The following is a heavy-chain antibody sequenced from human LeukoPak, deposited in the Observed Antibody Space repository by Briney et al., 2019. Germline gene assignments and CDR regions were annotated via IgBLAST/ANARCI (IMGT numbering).Heavy chain of an antibody. CDR3: ARCGYSYGYDAFDI. J-gene: IGHJ3*02. CDR2: INHSGST. D-gene: IGHD5-18*01. CDR1: GDSIRRSAYY. V-gene: IGHV4-39*07. Sequence: PSETLSLTCTVSGDSIRRSAYYWGWIRQPPGKGLEWIGEINHSGSTNYNPSLKSRVTISVDTSKNQFSLKLSSVTAADTAVYYCARCGYSYGYDAFDIWGQGTMVTVSS.